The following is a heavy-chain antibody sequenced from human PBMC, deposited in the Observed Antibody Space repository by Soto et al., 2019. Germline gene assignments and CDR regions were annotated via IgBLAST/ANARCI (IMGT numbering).Heavy chain of an antibody. V-gene: IGHV3-23*01. CDR3: AKEERTRIAVNHRGYYYYYYMDV. D-gene: IGHD6-19*01. J-gene: IGHJ6*03. CDR2: ISGSGGST. CDR1: GFTFSSYA. Sequence: PGGSLRLSCSASGFTFSSYAMGWVRQAPGEGLEWVSAISGSGGSTYYADSVKGRFTISRDNSKNTLYLQMNSLRAEDTAVYYCAKEERTRIAVNHRGYYYYYYMDVWGKGTTVTVSS.